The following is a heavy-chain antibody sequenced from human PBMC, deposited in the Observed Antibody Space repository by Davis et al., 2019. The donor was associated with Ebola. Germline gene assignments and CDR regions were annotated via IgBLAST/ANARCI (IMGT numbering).Heavy chain of an antibody. CDR2: ISYDGSNK. D-gene: IGHD1-26*01. CDR3: ARGVGVGDY. V-gene: IGHV3-30-3*01. J-gene: IGHJ4*02. CDR1: GFTFSSYA. Sequence: GESLKISCAASGFTFSSYAMHWVRQAPGKGLEWVAVISYDGSNKYYADSVKGRFTISRDNSKNTLYLQMNSLRAEDTAVYYCARGVGVGDYWGQGTLVTVSS.